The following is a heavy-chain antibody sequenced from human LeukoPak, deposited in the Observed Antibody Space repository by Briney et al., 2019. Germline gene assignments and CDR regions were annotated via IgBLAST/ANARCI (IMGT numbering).Heavy chain of an antibody. V-gene: IGHV4-34*01. CDR1: GGSFSGYY. D-gene: IGHD3-22*01. CDR3: ARGFPEYYYDSSGYYYPFDY. CDR2: INHSGST. J-gene: IGHJ4*02. Sequence: SETLSLTCAVYGGSFSGYYWSWIRQPPGKGLEWIGEINHSGSTNYNPSLKSRVTISVDTSKNQFSLKLSSVTAADTAVYYCARGFPEYYYDSSGYYYPFDYWGQGTLVTVSS.